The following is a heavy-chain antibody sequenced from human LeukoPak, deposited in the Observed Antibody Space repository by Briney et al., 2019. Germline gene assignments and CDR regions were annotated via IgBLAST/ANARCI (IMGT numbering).Heavy chain of an antibody. J-gene: IGHJ6*03. CDR3: ARDAVLRFLEWDKHYYYYYYIDV. Sequence: GASVTVSCKASGYTFTSYGISWVRQAPGQGLEGMGWISAYNGNTNYAQKLQGRVTMTTDTSTSTAYMELRSLRSDDTAVYYCARDAVLRFLEWDKHYYYYYYIDVWGKGTTVTVSS. CDR1: GYTFTSYG. V-gene: IGHV1-18*01. D-gene: IGHD3-3*01. CDR2: ISAYNGNT.